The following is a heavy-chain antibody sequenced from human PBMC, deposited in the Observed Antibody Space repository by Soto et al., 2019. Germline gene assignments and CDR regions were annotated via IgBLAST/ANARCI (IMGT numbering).Heavy chain of an antibody. CDR2: IYYSGST. Sequence: SETLTLTCTVSGGSISSYYWSWIRQPPGTGLEWIGYIYYSGSTNYNPSLKSRVTISVDTSKNQFSLKLSSVTAADTAVYYCARNPSFGSTLEHWGPGTMAT. V-gene: IGHV4-59*01. J-gene: IGHJ4*02. D-gene: IGHD1-26*01. CDR1: GGSISSYY. CDR3: ARNPSFGSTLEH.